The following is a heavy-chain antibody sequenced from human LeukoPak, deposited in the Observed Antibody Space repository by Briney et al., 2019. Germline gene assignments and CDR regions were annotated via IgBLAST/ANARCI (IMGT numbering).Heavy chain of an antibody. V-gene: IGHV3-23*01. D-gene: IGHD3-10*01. J-gene: IGHJ4*02. CDR2: ISGSGGST. Sequence: HPGGSLRLSCAASGFTFSSYAMSWVRQAPGKGLEWVSAISGSGGSTYYADSVKGRFTISRDNSKNTLYLQMNSLRAEDTAVYYCAKDSLRTYGLWFGELRYFDYWGQGTLVTVSS. CDR3: AKDSLRTYGLWFGELRYFDY. CDR1: GFTFSSYA.